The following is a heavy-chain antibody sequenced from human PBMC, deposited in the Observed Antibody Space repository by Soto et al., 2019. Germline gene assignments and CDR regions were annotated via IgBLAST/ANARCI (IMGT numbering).Heavy chain of an antibody. J-gene: IGHJ6*01. Sequence: GASLRLSCAASGFTFRDYYMSWIRQAPGKGLEWVSYISSSGSTIYYADSVKGRFTISRDNAKNSLYLQMNSLRAEDTAVYYCARSVLVVAATGPYENGKDVPRPGSADTGSA. CDR1: GFTFRDYY. CDR3: ARSVLVVAATGPYENGKDV. V-gene: IGHV3-11*01. D-gene: IGHD2-15*01. CDR2: ISSSGSTI.